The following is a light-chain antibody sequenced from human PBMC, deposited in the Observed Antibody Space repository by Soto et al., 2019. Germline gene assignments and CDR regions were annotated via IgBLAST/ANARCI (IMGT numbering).Light chain of an antibody. Sequence: SVLTQPPPVYGSPGQSITLSCPETSSDVGGYNYVSWYQQHPGKAPKLMIYDVSNRPSGVSNRFSGSKSGNTASLTISGLQAEDEADYYCSSYTSSSVLVFGTGTKVTVL. CDR1: SSDVGGYNY. J-gene: IGLJ1*01. CDR3: SSYTSSSVLV. V-gene: IGLV2-14*01. CDR2: DVS.